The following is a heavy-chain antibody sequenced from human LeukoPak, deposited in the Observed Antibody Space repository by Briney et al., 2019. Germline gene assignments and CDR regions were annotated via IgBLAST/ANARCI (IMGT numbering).Heavy chain of an antibody. CDR2: ISSSSSYT. Sequence: PGGSLRLSCAASGFTFSDYYMSWIRQAPGKGLEWVSYISSSSSYTNCADSVKGRFTISRDNAKNSLYLQMNSLRAEDTAIYYCTRVGYIDDGIDYWGQGTLVTVSS. CDR1: GFTFSDYY. V-gene: IGHV3-11*06. J-gene: IGHJ4*02. CDR3: TRVGYIDDGIDY. D-gene: IGHD5-24*01.